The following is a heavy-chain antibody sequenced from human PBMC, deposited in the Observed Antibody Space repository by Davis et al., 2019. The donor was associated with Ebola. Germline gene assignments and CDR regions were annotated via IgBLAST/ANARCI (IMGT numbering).Heavy chain of an antibody. Sequence: SEPLSPTCTVPGGSISSPNYYWDWIRQSPGTGLEWIGSIFSSQFIYYNPSLQGRVSISVDTSKNQFSLNLRSVTAADTAVFYCARRNRSESFGLHAMDVWGQGTTVTVSS. D-gene: IGHD2/OR15-2a*01. CDR2: IFSSQFI. V-gene: IGHV4-39*01. J-gene: IGHJ6*02. CDR1: GGSISSPNYY. CDR3: ARRNRSESFGLHAMDV.